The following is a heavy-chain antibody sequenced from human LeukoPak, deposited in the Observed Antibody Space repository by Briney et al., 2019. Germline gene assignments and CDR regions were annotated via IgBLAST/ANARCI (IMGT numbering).Heavy chain of an antibody. Sequence: PSETLSLTCTVSGGSISSYYWSWIRQPPGKGLEWIGRIYTSGSTNYNPSLKSRVTISVDTSKNQFSLKLSSVTAADTAVYYCARCYYGSGSCAFDIWGQGTMVTVSS. V-gene: IGHV4-4*08. J-gene: IGHJ3*02. CDR2: IYTSGST. CDR3: ARCYYGSGSCAFDI. D-gene: IGHD3-10*01. CDR1: GGSISSYY.